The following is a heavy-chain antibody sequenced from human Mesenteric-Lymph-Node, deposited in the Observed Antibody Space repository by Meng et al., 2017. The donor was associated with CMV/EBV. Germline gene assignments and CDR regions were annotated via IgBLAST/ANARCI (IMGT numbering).Heavy chain of an antibody. Sequence: GESLKISCAASGFTFSDHYMDWVRQAPGKGLEWVSVIYSGGSSTYYADSVKGRFTISRDNSKNTLYLQMNSLRAEDTAVYYCAKDSYSGSPHWGQGTLVTVSS. J-gene: IGHJ4*02. CDR3: AKDSYSGSPH. CDR1: GFTFSDHY. V-gene: IGHV3-23*03. D-gene: IGHD1-26*01. CDR2: IYSGGSST.